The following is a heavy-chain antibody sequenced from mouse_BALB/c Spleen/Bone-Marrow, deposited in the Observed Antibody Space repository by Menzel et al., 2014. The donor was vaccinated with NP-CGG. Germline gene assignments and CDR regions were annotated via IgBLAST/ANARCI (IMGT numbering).Heavy chain of an antibody. CDR1: GYSFTAYN. V-gene: IGHV1-39*01. J-gene: IGHJ1*01. Sequence: EVHLVESGPELEKPGASVKISCKASGYSFTAYNMNWVKQSNGKSLEWIGSIDPYYGGTSYNQKFKGKATLTVDKSSSTAYMQLKNLTSEDSAVYYCTRDDSPYWYFDVWGAGTRSPSPQ. CDR2: IDPYYGGT. D-gene: IGHD2-4*01. CDR3: TRDDSPYWYFDV.